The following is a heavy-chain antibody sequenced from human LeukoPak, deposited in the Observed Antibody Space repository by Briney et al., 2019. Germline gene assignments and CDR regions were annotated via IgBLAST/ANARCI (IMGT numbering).Heavy chain of an antibody. J-gene: IGHJ4*02. Sequence: SETLSLTCTVSGGSISSYYWSWIRQPPGEGLEWIGYIYYSGSTNYNPSLKSRVTISVDTSKNQFSLKLSSVTAADTAVYYCARGPYYYDSSSFDYWGQGTLVTVSS. CDR3: ARGPYYYDSSSFDY. CDR2: IYYSGST. D-gene: IGHD3-22*01. CDR1: GGSISSYY. V-gene: IGHV4-59*01.